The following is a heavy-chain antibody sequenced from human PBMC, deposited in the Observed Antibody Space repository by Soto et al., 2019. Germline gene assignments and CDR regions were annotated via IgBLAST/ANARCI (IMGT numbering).Heavy chain of an antibody. CDR3: ARQIHHPFDY. V-gene: IGHV5-10-1*01. CDR1: GYSFTSYW. Sequence: GESLKISCKGSGYSFTSYWISWVRQMPGKGLEWMGRIDPSDSYTNYSPSFQGHVTISVDKSISTAYLQWSSLKASDTAMYYCARQIHHPFDYWGQGTLVTVSS. J-gene: IGHJ4*02. CDR2: IDPSDSYT.